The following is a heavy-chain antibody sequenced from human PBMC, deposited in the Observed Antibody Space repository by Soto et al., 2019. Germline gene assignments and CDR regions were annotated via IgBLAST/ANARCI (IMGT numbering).Heavy chain of an antibody. V-gene: IGHV1-46*04. J-gene: IGHJ4*02. D-gene: IGHD1-26*01. CDR2: INPSGGGT. CDR3: AKDRVDGSLDY. CDR1: GYTFSSYY. Sequence: ASVKVSCKASGYTFSSYYMHWVRQAPGQGLEWMGIINPSGGGTSYTQKLQGRVTMTRDTSTSTVYMELSNLRSDDTAAYYCAKDRVDGSLDYWGQGTLVTVSS.